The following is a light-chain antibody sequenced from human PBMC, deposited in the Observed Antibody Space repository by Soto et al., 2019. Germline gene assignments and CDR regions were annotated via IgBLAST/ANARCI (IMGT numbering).Light chain of an antibody. CDR3: QSYDNSLSASWV. CDR1: SSDVGGYNY. Sequence: QSALTQPASVSGSPGQSITISCTGTSSDVGGYNYVSWYQQHPGKAPKLMIYEVSNRPSGVSNRFSGSKSGNTASLTISGLQAEDEADYYCQSYDNSLSASWVFGGGTKLTVL. J-gene: IGLJ3*02. V-gene: IGLV2-14*01. CDR2: EVS.